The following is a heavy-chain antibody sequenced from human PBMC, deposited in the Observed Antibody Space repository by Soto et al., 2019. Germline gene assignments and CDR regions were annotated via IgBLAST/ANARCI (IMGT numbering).Heavy chain of an antibody. J-gene: IGHJ3*02. CDR1: GGSFSSNA. D-gene: IGHD1-26*01. CDR3: ASRERVDAFDI. V-gene: IGHV1-69*01. Sequence: QVQLVQSGAEVKKPGSSVKVSCKASGGSFSSNAVSWVRQAPGQGLEWMGGIIPILGSANYAQQFRGRLTITADGSTTTTHMELNRLRSEDAAVYYCASRERVDAFDIWGQGTLVTVSS. CDR2: IIPILGSA.